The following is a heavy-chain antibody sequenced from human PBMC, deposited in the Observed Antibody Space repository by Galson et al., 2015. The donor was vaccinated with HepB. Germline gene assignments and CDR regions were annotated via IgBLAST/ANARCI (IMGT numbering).Heavy chain of an antibody. Sequence: SLRLSCAASGFTFSSYSMNWVRQAPGKGLEWVSYISSSSSTIYYADSVKGRFTISRDNAENSLYLQMNSLRDEDTAVYYCARWAYDILTGYFRIPSTRGMDVWGQGTTVTVSS. D-gene: IGHD3-9*01. V-gene: IGHV3-48*02. CDR2: ISSSSSTI. J-gene: IGHJ6*02. CDR3: ARWAYDILTGYFRIPSTRGMDV. CDR1: GFTFSSYS.